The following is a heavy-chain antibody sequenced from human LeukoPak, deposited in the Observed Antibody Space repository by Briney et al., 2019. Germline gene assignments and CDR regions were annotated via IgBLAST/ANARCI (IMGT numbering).Heavy chain of an antibody. CDR1: GFSFPSHS. V-gene: IGHV3-48*04. CDR3: ARDRGTFGVVDS. D-gene: IGHD3-3*01. Sequence: PGGSLRLSCAASGFSFPSHSFHWVRQSPGKGLERVAYIGTSTSTIYQTKSVKGRFSISRDNAKNSLFLQMDSLRVEDTAVYYCARDRGTFGVVDSWGQGTLVAVSS. J-gene: IGHJ4*02. CDR2: IGTSTSTI.